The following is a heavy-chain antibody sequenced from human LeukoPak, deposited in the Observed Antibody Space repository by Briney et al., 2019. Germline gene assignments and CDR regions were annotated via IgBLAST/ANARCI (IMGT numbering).Heavy chain of an antibody. Sequence: SETLSLTCTVSGGSISGGNYYWSWIRQPAGKGLEWIGRIHTSGSTKYNPSLKSRVTLSVDNSKNQFSLKLSSVTAADTAVYYCARDFYYYDTSGYYPPFEYWGQGTLVTVSS. J-gene: IGHJ4*02. CDR1: GGSISGGNYY. V-gene: IGHV4-61*02. CDR2: IHTSGST. D-gene: IGHD3-22*01. CDR3: ARDFYYYDTSGYYPPFEY.